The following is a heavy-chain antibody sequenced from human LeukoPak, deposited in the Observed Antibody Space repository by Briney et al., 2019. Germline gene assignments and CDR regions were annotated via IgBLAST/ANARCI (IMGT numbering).Heavy chain of an antibody. V-gene: IGHV1-8*03. J-gene: IGHJ4*02. CDR1: GYTFTTYD. Sequence: ASVKVSCKASGYTFTTYDINWVRQATGPGLEWMGWMNPNSGNTGSAQKFQGRVTIARNTSISTAYMELSSLRSEDTAVYYCAAGGALTVFDYWGQGTLVTVSS. CDR3: AAGGALTVFDY. D-gene: IGHD3-10*01. CDR2: MNPNSGNT.